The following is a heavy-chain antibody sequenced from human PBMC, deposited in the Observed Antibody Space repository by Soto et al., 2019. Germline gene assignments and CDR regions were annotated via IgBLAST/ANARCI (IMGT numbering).Heavy chain of an antibody. CDR2: IYSGGST. D-gene: IGHD6-13*01. CDR1: GFTVSSNY. Sequence: EVQLVESGGGLIQPGGSLRLSCAASGFTVSSNYMSWVRQAPGKGLEWVSVIYSGGSTYYADSVKGRFTISRDNSKNTLYLQMNSLRAEDTAVYYCARDFVVVAGAGRGSYYYYGMDVWGQGTTVTVSS. J-gene: IGHJ6*02. CDR3: ARDFVVVAGAGRGSYYYYGMDV. V-gene: IGHV3-53*01.